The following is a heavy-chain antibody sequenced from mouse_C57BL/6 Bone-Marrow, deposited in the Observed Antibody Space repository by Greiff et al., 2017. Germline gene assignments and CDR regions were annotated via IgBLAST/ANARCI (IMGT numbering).Heavy chain of an antibody. CDR3: ASGYDYDGGFAY. D-gene: IGHD2-4*01. Sequence: QVQLKESGPGLVAPSQSLSITCTVSGFSLTSYGVDWVRQSPGKGLEWLGVIWGVGSTKYNSALISRLSISKDNSKSQVFLKMNSLQTDDTAMYYCASGYDYDGGFAYWGQGTLVTVSA. CDR1: GFSLTSYG. CDR2: IWGVGST. V-gene: IGHV2-6*01. J-gene: IGHJ3*01.